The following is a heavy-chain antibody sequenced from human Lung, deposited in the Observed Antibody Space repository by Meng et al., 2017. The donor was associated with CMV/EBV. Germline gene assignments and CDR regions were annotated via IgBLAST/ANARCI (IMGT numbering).Heavy chain of an antibody. J-gene: IGHJ4*02. CDR3: AREWWGPEY. Sequence: GGSLRLSCAASGFTFTNYWMTWVRQAPGKGLEWVANINEAGTVKHYVDSVQGRFTMSRDNSKNSVFPQMIGLRTEDTAVYYCAREWWGPEYWGQGTLVTVSS. V-gene: IGHV3-7*01. CDR2: INEAGTVK. CDR1: GFTFTNYW. D-gene: IGHD2-21*02.